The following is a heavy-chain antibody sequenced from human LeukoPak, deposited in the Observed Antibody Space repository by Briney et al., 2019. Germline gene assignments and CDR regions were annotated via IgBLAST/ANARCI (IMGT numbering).Heavy chain of an antibody. CDR1: GFTVSSNY. D-gene: IGHD5-24*01. CDR2: IYSGGST. CDR3: ARGVLISYKQYYFDY. V-gene: IGHV3-53*01. J-gene: IGHJ4*02. Sequence: GRSLRLSCAASGFTVSSNYMSWVRQAPGKGLEWVSVIYSGGSTYYADSVKGRFTISRDNSKNTLYLQMNSLRAEDTAVYYCARGVLISYKQYYFDYWGQGTLVTVSS.